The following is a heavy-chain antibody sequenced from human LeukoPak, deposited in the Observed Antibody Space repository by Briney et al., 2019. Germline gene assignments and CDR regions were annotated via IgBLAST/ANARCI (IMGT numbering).Heavy chain of an antibody. CDR1: GFTFSSYA. CDR3: AVVPRRSYGSGSYFPDY. Sequence: GGSLRLSCAASGFTFSSYAMSWVRQAPGKGLEWVSAISGSGGSTYYADSVKGRFTISRDNSKNTLYLQMNSLSAEDTAVYYCAVVPRRSYGSGSYFPDYWGQGTLVTVSS. CDR2: ISGSGGST. D-gene: IGHD3-10*01. J-gene: IGHJ4*02. V-gene: IGHV3-23*01.